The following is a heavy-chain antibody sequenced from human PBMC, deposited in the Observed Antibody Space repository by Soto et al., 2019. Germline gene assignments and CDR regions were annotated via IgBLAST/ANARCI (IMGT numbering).Heavy chain of an antibody. CDR2: ISGSGGST. CDR1: GFPFSSYA. CDR3: AKDLLPYYFDY. J-gene: IGHJ4*02. Sequence: EVQLLESGGGLVQPGGSLRLSCAASGFPFSSYAMSWVRQAPGQGLEWVSAISGSGGSTYYADSVKGRFTISRDNSKNTLYLQMNSLRAEDTDVYYCAKDLLPYYFDYWGQGTLVTVSS. V-gene: IGHV3-23*01.